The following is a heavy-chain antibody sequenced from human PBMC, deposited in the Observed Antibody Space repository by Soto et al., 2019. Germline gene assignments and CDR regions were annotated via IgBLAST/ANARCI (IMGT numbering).Heavy chain of an antibody. D-gene: IGHD3-22*01. J-gene: IGHJ5*01. Sequence: SVKVSCKASGGTFSSYGISWVRQAPGQGLEWMGGIIPIFGTANYAQKFQGRVTITADESTSTAYMELSSLRSEDTAVYYCARDLTDYYDSSGYGWFDYWGQGTLVTVSS. CDR3: ARDLTDYYDSSGYGWFDY. CDR2: IIPIFGTA. CDR1: GGTFSSYG. V-gene: IGHV1-69*13.